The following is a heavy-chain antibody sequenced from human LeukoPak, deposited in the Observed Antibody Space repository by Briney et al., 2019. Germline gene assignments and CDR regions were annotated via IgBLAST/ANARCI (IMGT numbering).Heavy chain of an antibody. CDR3: STYFFDY. D-gene: IGHD2/OR15-2a*01. V-gene: IGHV3-21*01. Sequence: GGSLRLSCAASGFTFSNYTMSWVRQAPGKGLEWVSSISYSSTYIYYADSVKGRFTISRDDAKNSLYLQMNSLRAEDTAVYYCSTYFFDYWGQGTQVTVSS. CDR2: ISYSSTYI. CDR1: GFTFSNYT. J-gene: IGHJ4*02.